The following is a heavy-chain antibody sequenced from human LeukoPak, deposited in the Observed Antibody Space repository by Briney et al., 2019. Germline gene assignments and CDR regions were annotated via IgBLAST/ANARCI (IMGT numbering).Heavy chain of an antibody. CDR3: AKDQMGYYWSFDS. V-gene: IGHV3-23*01. Sequence: GGSLTLSCAASGISLKSYAMSWVRQAPGEGLEWLSAISGSGGSTYYADSVKHRLTISRDNSKDTLYLQMSSLRDDDTAVYYCAKDQMGYYWSFDSWGAGTLVTVSS. CDR1: GISLKSYA. D-gene: IGHD1-1*01. J-gene: IGHJ4*02. CDR2: ISGSGGST.